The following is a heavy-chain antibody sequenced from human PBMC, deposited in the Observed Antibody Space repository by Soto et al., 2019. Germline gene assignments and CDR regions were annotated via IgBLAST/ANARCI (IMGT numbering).Heavy chain of an antibody. CDR3: AKGNGSDYARPFDH. CDR2: ISGSGGST. D-gene: IGHD5-12*01. Sequence: EVQLLESGGGLVQPGGSLRLSCAASGFTFSSLAMTWVRRAPGKGLEWVSVISGSGGSTYHADSVKGRFTISRDNSKNKLYLQMNSLRAEDTAVYYCAKGNGSDYARPFDHWGQGTLVTVSS. J-gene: IGHJ4*02. CDR1: GFTFSSLA. V-gene: IGHV3-23*01.